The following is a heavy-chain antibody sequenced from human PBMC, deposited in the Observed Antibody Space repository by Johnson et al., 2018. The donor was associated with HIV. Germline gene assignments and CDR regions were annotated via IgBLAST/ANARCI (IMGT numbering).Heavy chain of an antibody. D-gene: IGHD4-17*01. CDR2: IYSGGST. V-gene: IGHV3-NL1*01. CDR3: AKEWPLVATVTADAFDI. CDR1: GFTFSNYA. J-gene: IGHJ3*02. Sequence: VQLVESGGGAVQPGRSLRLSCAASGFTFSNYAIHWVRQPPGKGLEWVSVIYSGGSTYYADSVKGRFTISRDNSKNTLYLQMNSLRSEDTAVYYCAKEWPLVATVTADAFDIWGQGTMVTVSS.